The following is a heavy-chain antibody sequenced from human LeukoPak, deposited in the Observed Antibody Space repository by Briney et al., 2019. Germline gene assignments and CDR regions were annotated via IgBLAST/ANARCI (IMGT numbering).Heavy chain of an antibody. CDR1: GFTFTKYW. D-gene: IGHD1-14*01. CDR2: IKQDGSDK. Sequence: GGSLRLSCAASGFTFTKYWMTWVRQAPGKGLEWVGNIKQDGSDKNYMDSVKGRFTISRDNTKNSVYLQVSSLRAEDTAVYYCAREVWGPEYWGQGTLVTVSS. CDR3: AREVWGPEY. J-gene: IGHJ4*02. V-gene: IGHV3-7*01.